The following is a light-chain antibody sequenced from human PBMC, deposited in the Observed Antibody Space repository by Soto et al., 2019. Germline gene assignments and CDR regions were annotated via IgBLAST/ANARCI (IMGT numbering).Light chain of an antibody. CDR1: SSDVGYYNV. V-gene: IGLV2-23*01. CDR3: CSYADSSTYV. CDR2: EAS. Sequence: QSALTQPASVSGSPGQSIAISCTGTSSDVGYYNVVSWYQQHPGKAPKLMIYEASKRPSGVSNRFSGSKSGNTASLTISGLQAEDEADYYCCSYADSSTYVCGTGSKVTVL. J-gene: IGLJ1*01.